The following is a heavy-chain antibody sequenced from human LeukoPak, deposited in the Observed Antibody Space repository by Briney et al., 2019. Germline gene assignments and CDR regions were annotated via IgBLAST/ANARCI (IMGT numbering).Heavy chain of an antibody. CDR2: ITTYNGNT. J-gene: IGHJ4*01. V-gene: IGHV1-18*01. D-gene: IGHD4-17*01. Sequence: ASVKVSCKASGYTFTSYPISWVRQAPGQGLEWMGWITTYNGNTNYAQKLQGRVTMTTDTSTSTAYMDLRGLRSDDTAVYYCARGYDYGDYVGDFDYWGHGTQVIVSS. CDR1: GYTFTSYP. CDR3: ARGYDYGDYVGDFDY.